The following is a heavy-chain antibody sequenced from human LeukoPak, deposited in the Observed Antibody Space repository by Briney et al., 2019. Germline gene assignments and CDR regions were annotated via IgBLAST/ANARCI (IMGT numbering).Heavy chain of an antibody. V-gene: IGHV1-46*01. CDR1: GYTFTSYY. Sequence: ASVKVSCKASGYTFTSYYMHWMRQAPGQGLEWMGIINPSGGSTSYAQKFQGRVTMTRDTSTSTVYMELSSLRSEDTAVYYCARDVPAAIRALDPWGQGTLVSVSS. CDR3: ARDVPAAIRALDP. J-gene: IGHJ5*02. CDR2: INPSGGST. D-gene: IGHD2-2*01.